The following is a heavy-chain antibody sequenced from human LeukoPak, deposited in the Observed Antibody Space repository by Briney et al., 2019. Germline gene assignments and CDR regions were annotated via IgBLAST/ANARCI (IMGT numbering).Heavy chain of an antibody. CDR2: ISWNSGSI. CDR1: GFTFDDYA. D-gene: IGHD4-23*01. V-gene: IGHV3-9*01. J-gene: IGHJ4*02. Sequence: GGSLRLSCAPSGFTFDDYAMHWVRQAPGKGLEWVSGISWNSGSIGYADSVKGRFTISRDNAKNSLYLQMNNLRAEDTALYYCAKDIDYGGTRTPHYFDYWGQGTLVTVSS. CDR3: AKDIDYGGTRTPHYFDY.